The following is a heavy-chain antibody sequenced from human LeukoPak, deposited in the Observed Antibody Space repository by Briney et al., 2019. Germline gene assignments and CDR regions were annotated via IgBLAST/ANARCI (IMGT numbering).Heavy chain of an antibody. CDR1: GGSFSGYY. CDR2: TNHSGST. CDR3: ARLSYGDERPVYAFDI. Sequence: SETLSLTCAVYGGSFSGYYWSWIRQPPGKGLEWIGETNHSGSTNYNPSLKSRVTISVDTSKNQFSLKLSSVTAADTAVYYCARLSYGDERPVYAFDIWGQGTMVTVSS. J-gene: IGHJ3*02. V-gene: IGHV4-34*01. D-gene: IGHD4-17*01.